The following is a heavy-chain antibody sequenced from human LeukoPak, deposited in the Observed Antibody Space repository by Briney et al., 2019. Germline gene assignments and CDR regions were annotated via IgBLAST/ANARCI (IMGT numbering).Heavy chain of an antibody. CDR3: ANIAAAGPI. Sequence: PGRSLRLSCAASGFTFSSYAMHWVRQAPGKGLEWVAVISYDGSNKYYADSVKGRFTISRDNSKNTLYLQMNSLRAEDTAVYYCANIAAAGPIWGQGTMVTVSS. CDR1: GFTFSSYA. V-gene: IGHV3-30-3*01. J-gene: IGHJ3*02. CDR2: ISYDGSNK. D-gene: IGHD6-13*01.